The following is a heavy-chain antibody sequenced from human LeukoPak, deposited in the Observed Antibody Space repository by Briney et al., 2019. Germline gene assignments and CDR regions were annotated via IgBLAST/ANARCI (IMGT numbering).Heavy chain of an antibody. CDR2: ISVSGFST. CDR3: AKNHDSNTYHTDDAFDI. D-gene: IGHD2/OR15-2a*01. Sequence: SGGSLRLSCEASGFSFSTYAMNWVRQAPGKGLEWVSVISVSGFSTYYADSVKGRFTISRDMSKSTLYLQMNSLRAEDTAIYYCAKNHDSNTYHTDDAFDIWGQGTMVTVSS. V-gene: IGHV3-23*01. CDR1: GFSFSTYA. J-gene: IGHJ3*02.